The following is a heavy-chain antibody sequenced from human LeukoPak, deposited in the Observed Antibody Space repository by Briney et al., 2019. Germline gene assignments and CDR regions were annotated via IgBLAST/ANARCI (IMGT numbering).Heavy chain of an antibody. J-gene: IGHJ1*01. CDR1: GYTFTSYG. CDR2: ISAYNGNT. D-gene: IGHD2-15*01. V-gene: IGHV1-18*01. CDR3: ARVCSGGSCYGY. Sequence: ASVKVSCKASGYTFTSYGISWVRQAPGQGLEWMGWISAYNGNTNYAQKIQGRVTMTTDTSTSTAYMELRILRSDDTAVYYCARVCSGGSCYGYWGQGTLVTVSS.